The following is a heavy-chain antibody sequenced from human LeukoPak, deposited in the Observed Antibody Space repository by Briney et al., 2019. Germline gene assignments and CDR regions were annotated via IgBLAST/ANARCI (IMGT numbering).Heavy chain of an antibody. CDR1: GGSISSGGYS. J-gene: IGHJ4*02. CDR2: IYHSGST. CDR3: ARGGTYYYDSSGYD. V-gene: IGHV4-30-2*01. Sequence: PSQTLSLTCAVSGGSISSGGYSWSWIRQPPGKGLEWIGYIYHSGSTYYNPSLKSRVTISVDRSKNQFSLKLSSVTAADTAVYYCARGGTYYYDSSGYDWGQGTLVTVSS. D-gene: IGHD3-22*01.